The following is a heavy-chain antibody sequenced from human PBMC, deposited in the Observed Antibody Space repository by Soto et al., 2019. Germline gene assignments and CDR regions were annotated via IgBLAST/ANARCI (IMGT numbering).Heavy chain of an antibody. D-gene: IGHD3-10*01. V-gene: IGHV3-21*06. J-gene: IGHJ6*02. Sequence: PGGSLRLSCVVYGFTFSSYRMNWVRRAHEKGLEWVANVSSGILWSYYVDSVKGRFTNSKDNANNTLFLQMNSLRVEDTAENFCTRGAHVGRVHYYHAAMDVWGRGTTVTVSS. CDR3: TRGAHVGRVHYYHAAMDV. CDR1: GFTFSSYR. CDR2: VSSGILWS.